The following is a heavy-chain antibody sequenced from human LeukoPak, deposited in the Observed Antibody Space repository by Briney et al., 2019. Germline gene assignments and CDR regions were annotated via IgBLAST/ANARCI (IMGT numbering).Heavy chain of an antibody. CDR3: ERDLFCSYGVCPV. D-gene: IGHD2-8*01. CDR1: GNTFSTYS. J-gene: IGHJ6*02. Sequence: PGGSLRLSCAASGNTFSTYSMNWVRQAPGKGLEWVSSISRSSRYIYYADSVKGRFTISRDDAKNSLFLQMNSLRADDTAVYYCERDLFCSYGVCPVWGQGTTVTVSS. V-gene: IGHV3-21*01. CDR2: ISRSSRYI.